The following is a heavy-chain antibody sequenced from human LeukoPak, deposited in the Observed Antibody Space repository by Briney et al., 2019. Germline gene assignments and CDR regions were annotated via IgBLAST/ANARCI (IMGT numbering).Heavy chain of an antibody. Sequence: PSQTLSLTCAVSGGSISSGGYSWSWIRQPPGKGLERIGYIYHSGSTYYNPSLKSRVTISVDRSKNQFSLKLSSVTAADTAVYYCARAGTMVRGARYGMDVWGKGTTVTVSS. CDR2: IYHSGST. J-gene: IGHJ6*04. CDR3: ARAGTMVRGARYGMDV. CDR1: GGSISSGGYS. V-gene: IGHV4-30-2*01. D-gene: IGHD3-10*01.